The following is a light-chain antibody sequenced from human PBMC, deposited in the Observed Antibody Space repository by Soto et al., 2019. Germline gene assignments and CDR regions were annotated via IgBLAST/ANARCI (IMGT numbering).Light chain of an antibody. CDR2: DAS. J-gene: IGKJ4*01. V-gene: IGKV3-20*01. CDR1: QSVSSN. Sequence: IVRTQSLATLSLSPGERATLSCRASQSVSSNLAWYQQKPGHAPRLRIYDASSRATGIPDRFSGSGSGTDFTLTISRLEPEDFAVYYCQQYSTSPTFGGGTKVDIK. CDR3: QQYSTSPT.